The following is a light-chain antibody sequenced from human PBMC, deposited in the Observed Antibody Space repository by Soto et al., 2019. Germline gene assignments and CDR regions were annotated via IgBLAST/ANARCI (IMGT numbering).Light chain of an antibody. CDR3: QQYDGLPTYT. CDR1: QDIGNS. CDR2: DAS. J-gene: IGKJ2*01. Sequence: IPMTQSPSSLSASVGDRVTFTCQASQDIGNSLNCYQQKPGKAPKLLIYDASKLETGVPSRFSGSGAGTDFTFTISSMQTEDIATYYCQQYDGLPTYTFVQGTRVEI. V-gene: IGKV1-33*01.